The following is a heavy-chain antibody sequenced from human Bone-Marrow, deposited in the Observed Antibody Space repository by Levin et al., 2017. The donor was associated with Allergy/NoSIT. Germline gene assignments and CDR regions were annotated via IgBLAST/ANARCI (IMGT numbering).Heavy chain of an antibody. CDR2: ISGSGGDT. D-gene: IGHD1-1*01. J-gene: IGHJ6*02. CDR1: GFSFKFYA. CDR3: AKRIAANGTNALDV. V-gene: IGHV3-23*01. Sequence: GESLKISCVASGFSFKFYAMSWVRQAPGKGLEWVSAISGSGGDTYYTDSVKGRFIISRDNSQNTLFLQLNSLRVEDTALYYCAKRIAANGTNALDVWVQGTIVTVSS.